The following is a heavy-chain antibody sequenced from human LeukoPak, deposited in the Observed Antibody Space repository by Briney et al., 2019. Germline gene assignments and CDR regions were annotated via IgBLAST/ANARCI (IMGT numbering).Heavy chain of an antibody. D-gene: IGHD3-10*01. J-gene: IGHJ1*01. CDR3: ARDQDYYGSGSYGPDH. CDR1: GGSISSYS. V-gene: IGHV4-59*04. CDR2: TYHIGST. Sequence: SGTLCLTCAVSGGSISSYSWSWVRQTPGKGLEWIVRTYHIGSTFYNPSLKRRVTISVDPSTTQFSLKLSSVIVAETAVYYFARDQDYYGSGSYGPDHWGQGILVTVSS.